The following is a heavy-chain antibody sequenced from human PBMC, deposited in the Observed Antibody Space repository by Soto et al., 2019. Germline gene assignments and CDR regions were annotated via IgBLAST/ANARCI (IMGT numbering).Heavy chain of an antibody. CDR2: IYDSGSP. CDR1: GGSISVYY. CDR3: ARDRDNWYFDL. J-gene: IGHJ2*01. D-gene: IGHD2-15*01. Sequence: PSETLSLTCTISGGSISVYYWSWIRQPPGQALEWIGYIYDSGSPYYNPSLRSRVIISADTSKNQISLKLSSVTAADTAVYYCARDRDNWYFDLWGRGTLVTVSS. V-gene: IGHV4-59*01.